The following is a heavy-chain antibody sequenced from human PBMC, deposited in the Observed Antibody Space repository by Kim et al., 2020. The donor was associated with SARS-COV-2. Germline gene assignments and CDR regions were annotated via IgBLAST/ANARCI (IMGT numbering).Heavy chain of an antibody. V-gene: IGHV3-15*01. D-gene: IGHD3-22*01. Sequence: GGSLRLSCAASGFTFSNAWMSWVRQAPGKGLEWVGRIKSKTDGGTTDYAAPVKGRFTISRDDSKNTLYLQMNSLKTEDTAVYYCTTYLRRKDYYDSSGITLGYFDYWGQGTLVTVSS. J-gene: IGHJ4*02. CDR2: IKSKTDGGTT. CDR3: TTYLRRKDYYDSSGITLGYFDY. CDR1: GFTFSNAW.